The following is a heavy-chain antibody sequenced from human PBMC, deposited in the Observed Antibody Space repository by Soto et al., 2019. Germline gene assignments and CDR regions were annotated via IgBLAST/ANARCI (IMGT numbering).Heavy chain of an antibody. V-gene: IGHV1-69*01. CDR3: TTEAPTWYYYGSGPFDY. D-gene: IGHD3-10*01. CDR1: GGTFSSYA. J-gene: IGHJ4*02. CDR2: IIPIFGTA. Sequence: QVQLVQSGAEVKKPGSSVKVSCKASGGTFSSYAISWVRQAPGQGLEWMGGIIPIFGTANYAQKFQGRVTITADESTSTAYMELSSLRSEDTAVYYCTTEAPTWYYYGSGPFDYWGQGTLVTVSS.